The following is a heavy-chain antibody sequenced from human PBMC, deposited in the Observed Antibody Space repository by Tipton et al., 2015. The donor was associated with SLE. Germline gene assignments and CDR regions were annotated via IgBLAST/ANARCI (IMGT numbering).Heavy chain of an antibody. CDR1: GVSITNTYW. D-gene: IGHD3-10*01. CDR3: ARGLWFGELSGAPLPDY. J-gene: IGHJ4*02. CDR2: VYHSGTT. V-gene: IGHV4-4*02. Sequence: TLSLTCAVSGVSITNTYWWTWIRQPPGMGLEWIGEVYHSGTTNYNPSLQSRVTISVDTSKNQFSLKLTSVTAADTSVYYCARGLWFGELSGAPLPDYWGQGTLVTVSS.